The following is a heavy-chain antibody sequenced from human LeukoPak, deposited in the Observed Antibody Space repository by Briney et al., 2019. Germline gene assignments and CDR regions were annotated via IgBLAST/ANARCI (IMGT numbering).Heavy chain of an antibody. V-gene: IGHV4-59*01. Sequence: SETLSLTCTVSGGSISSYYWSWIRRPPGKGLEWIGYIYYSGSTNYNPSLKSRVTISVDTSKNQFSLKLSSVTAADTAVYYCARKVATTPYYFDYWGQGTLVTVSS. D-gene: IGHD5-24*01. J-gene: IGHJ4*02. CDR1: GGSISSYY. CDR3: ARKVATTPYYFDY. CDR2: IYYSGST.